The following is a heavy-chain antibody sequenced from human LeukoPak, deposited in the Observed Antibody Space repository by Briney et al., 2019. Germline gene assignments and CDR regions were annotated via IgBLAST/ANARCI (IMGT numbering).Heavy chain of an antibody. D-gene: IGHD5-12*01. J-gene: IGHJ4*02. CDR1: GFTFSSYS. V-gene: IGHV3-30-3*01. CDR3: ARDSSDTVAEYYFDY. CDR2: ISYDGSSK. Sequence: GGSLRLSCAAYGFTFSSYSIHWVRQAPGKGLEWVAVISYDGSSKDYADSVTGRFTISRDNSKNTLYLQMHSLRAEDTALYYCARDSSDTVAEYYFDYWGQGTLVTVSS.